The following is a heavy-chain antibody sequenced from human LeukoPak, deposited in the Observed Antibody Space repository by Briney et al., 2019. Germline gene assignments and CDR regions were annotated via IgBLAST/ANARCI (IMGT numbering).Heavy chain of an antibody. CDR3: ARADCVSSSCYGMDV. CDR2: INPNTGGT. J-gene: IGHJ6*02. Sequence: GASVKVSCKASGYSFTAYYMHWVRQAPGQGLEWMGWINPNTGGTNYAQKFQGRVTMTRHTSISTAYMELNSLESDDTAVYYCARADCVSSSCYGMDVWGQGSTVTVSS. V-gene: IGHV1-2*02. D-gene: IGHD2-2*01. CDR1: GYSFTAYY.